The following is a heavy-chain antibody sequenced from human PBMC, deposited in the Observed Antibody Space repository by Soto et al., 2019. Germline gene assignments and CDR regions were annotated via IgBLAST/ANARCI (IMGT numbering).Heavy chain of an antibody. V-gene: IGHV3-33*01. CDR2: IWYDGSNK. J-gene: IGHJ6*02. D-gene: IGHD4-17*01. CDR1: GFTFSSYG. CDR3: ARYADYGPPYYYYGMDV. Sequence: GGSLRLSCAASGFTFSSYGMHWVRQAPGKGLEWVAVIWYDGSNKYYADSVKGRFTISRDNSKNTLYLQMNSLRAEDTAVYYCARYADYGPPYYYYGMDVWGQGTSVT.